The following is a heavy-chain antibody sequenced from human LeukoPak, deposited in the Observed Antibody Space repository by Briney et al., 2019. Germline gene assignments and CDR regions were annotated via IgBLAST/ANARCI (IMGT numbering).Heavy chain of an antibody. CDR3: ARHYYDFWSGYPNWFDP. J-gene: IGHJ5*02. CDR2: IYYSGST. D-gene: IGHD3-3*01. Sequence: SETLSLTCTVSGGSISSSSYYWGWIRQPPGKGLEWIGSIYYSGSTYYNPSLKSRVTISVDTSKNQFSLKLSSVTAADTAVYYCARHYYDFWSGYPNWFDPWGQGTLVTVSS. V-gene: IGHV4-39*01. CDR1: GGSISSSSYY.